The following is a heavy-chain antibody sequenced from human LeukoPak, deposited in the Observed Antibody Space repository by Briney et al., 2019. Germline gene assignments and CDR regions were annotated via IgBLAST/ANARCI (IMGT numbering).Heavy chain of an antibody. CDR1: GFAFSSYG. Sequence: GGSLGLSCAASGFAFSSYGMHWVRQAPGKGLEWVAYIHYDSSTEDYADSVKGRFTVSRDNAKNSMYLQMSSLRAEDTAVYYCAREQWLARGYFDYWGQGTLVTVSS. D-gene: IGHD6-19*01. CDR3: AREQWLARGYFDY. V-gene: IGHV3-30*02. CDR2: IHYDSSTE. J-gene: IGHJ4*02.